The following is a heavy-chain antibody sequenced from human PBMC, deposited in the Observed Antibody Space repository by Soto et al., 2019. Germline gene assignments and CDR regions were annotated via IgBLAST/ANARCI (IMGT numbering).Heavy chain of an antibody. CDR2: INHSGST. V-gene: IGHV4-34*01. Sequence: QVQLQQWGAGLLKPSETLSLTCAVYGGSFSGYYWSWIRQPPGKGLEWIGEINHSGSTNYNPSLMSRVTISVDTSKNQFSLKLSSVTAADTAVYYCARVSGRYSSSWYLASWGQGTLVTVSS. CDR1: GGSFSGYY. J-gene: IGHJ4*02. D-gene: IGHD6-13*01. CDR3: ARVSGRYSSSWYLAS.